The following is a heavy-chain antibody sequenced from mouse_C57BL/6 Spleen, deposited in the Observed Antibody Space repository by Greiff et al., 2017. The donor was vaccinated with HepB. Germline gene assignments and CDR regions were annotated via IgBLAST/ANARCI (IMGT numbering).Heavy chain of an antibody. CDR1: GFTFSDYG. Sequence: EVQVVESGGGLVKPGGSLKLSCAASGFTFSDYGMHWVRQAPEKGLAWVAYISSGSSTIYYADTVKGRFTISRDNAKNTLFLQMTSLRSEDTAMYYCARENYYGSSEFAYWGQGTLVTVSA. CDR3: ARENYYGSSEFAY. CDR2: ISSGSSTI. V-gene: IGHV5-17*01. D-gene: IGHD1-1*01. J-gene: IGHJ3*01.